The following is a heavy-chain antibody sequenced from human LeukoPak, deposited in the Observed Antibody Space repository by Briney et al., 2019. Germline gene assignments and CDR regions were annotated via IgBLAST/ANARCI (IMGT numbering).Heavy chain of an antibody. J-gene: IGHJ4*02. D-gene: IGHD1-26*01. CDR1: GYTFTSYD. Sequence: ASVKVSCKASGYTFTSYDINWVRQATGQGLEWMGWMNPNSGNTGYAQKFQGRVTMTRNTSISTAYMELSSLRSEDTAVYYCARVGATSRSVDYWGQGTLVTVSS. CDR2: MNPNSGNT. CDR3: ARVGATSRSVDY. V-gene: IGHV1-8*01.